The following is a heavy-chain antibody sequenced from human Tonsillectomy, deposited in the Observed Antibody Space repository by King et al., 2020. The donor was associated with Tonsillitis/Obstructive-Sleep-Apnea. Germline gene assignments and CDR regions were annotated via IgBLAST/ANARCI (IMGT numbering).Heavy chain of an antibody. CDR3: ARGGSDATPQEFDC. D-gene: IGHD2-15*01. V-gene: IGHV4-34*01. CDR1: GGSFSGYY. CDR2: INLSGST. Sequence: VQLQQWGAGLLKPSETLSLTCAVYGGSFSGYYWSWIRQPPGKWLEWIGEINLSGSTNYNPSLKSRVTISVDTSKNQFSLRLSSVTAADTAVYYCARGGSDATPQEFDCWGQGTLVTVSS. J-gene: IGHJ4*02.